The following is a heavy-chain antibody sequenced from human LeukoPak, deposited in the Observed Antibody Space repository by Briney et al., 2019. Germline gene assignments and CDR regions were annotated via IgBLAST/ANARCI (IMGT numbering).Heavy chain of an antibody. CDR1: GLTLRNYE. Sequence: QPGGSLRLSCVASGLTLRNYEMSWVRQAPGKGLEWVSHISTDGSTVRLADSVEGRFTVSRDNAKNSVFLQMNSLRAEDSAVYFCARDASVPGDKIDIWGQGTTVTVSS. CDR3: ARDASVPGDKIDI. V-gene: IGHV3-48*03. D-gene: IGHD2-2*01. CDR2: ISTDGSTV. J-gene: IGHJ3*02.